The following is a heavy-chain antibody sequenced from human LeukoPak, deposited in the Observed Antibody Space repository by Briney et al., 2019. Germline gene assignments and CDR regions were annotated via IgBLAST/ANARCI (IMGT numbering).Heavy chain of an antibody. CDR1: GFTFSSSW. CDR2: IKQDGSEK. CDR3: ASGSGYCSGGSCSDY. Sequence: GGSLRLSCAASGFTFSSSWMSWLRQAPGKGLEWVANIKQDGSEKYYVGSVKGRFTISRDNAKNSLYLQMNSLRAEDTAVYYCASGSGYCSGGSCSDYWGQGTLVTVSS. J-gene: IGHJ4*02. V-gene: IGHV3-7*01. D-gene: IGHD2-15*01.